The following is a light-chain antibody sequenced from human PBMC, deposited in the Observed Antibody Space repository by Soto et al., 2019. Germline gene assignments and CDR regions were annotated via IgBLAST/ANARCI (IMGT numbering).Light chain of an antibody. CDR3: SSYTSSSVV. V-gene: IGLV2-14*01. Sequence: QSALTQPAAVSXSPGQSITISCTGTSSDVGGYNYVSWYQQHPGKAPKLMIYDVSNRPSGVSNRFSGSKSGNTASLTISGLQAEDEADYYCSSYTSSSVVFGGGTKVTV. CDR1: SSDVGGYNY. J-gene: IGLJ2*01. CDR2: DVS.